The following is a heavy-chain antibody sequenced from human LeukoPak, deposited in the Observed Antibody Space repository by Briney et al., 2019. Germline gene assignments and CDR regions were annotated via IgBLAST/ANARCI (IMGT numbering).Heavy chain of an antibody. V-gene: IGHV3-21*01. J-gene: IGHJ6*04. CDR2: ISKSRNYI. D-gene: IGHD3-10*01. CDR3: ASTDYYGPWGDV. Sequence: GGSLTLSCTASGFTFSRYNMNWVRQAPGQGLEWVACISKSRNYIYYADSVKGRFTISGDNAKNSLYLQMNSLRAEDTAVYYCASTDYYGPWGDVWGKGTTVTVSS. CDR1: GFTFSRYN.